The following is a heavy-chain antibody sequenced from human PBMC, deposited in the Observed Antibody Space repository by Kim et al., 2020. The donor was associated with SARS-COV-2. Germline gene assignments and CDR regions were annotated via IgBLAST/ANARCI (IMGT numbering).Heavy chain of an antibody. V-gene: IGHV4-59*01. CDR1: GGSISSYY. CDR3: ARDHLGGYSSSWYWFDP. D-gene: IGHD6-13*01. CDR2: IYYSGST. Sequence: SETLSLTCTVSGGSISSYYWSWIRQPPGKGLEWIGYIYYSGSTNYNPSLKSRVTISVDTSKNQFSLKLSSVTAADTAVYYCARDHLGGYSSSWYWFDPWGQGTLVTVSS. J-gene: IGHJ5*02.